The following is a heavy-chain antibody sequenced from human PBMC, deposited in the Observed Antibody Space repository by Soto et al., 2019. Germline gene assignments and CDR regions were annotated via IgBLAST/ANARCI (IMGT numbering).Heavy chain of an antibody. D-gene: IGHD2-21*02. Sequence: PSETLSLTCTVSGASIRSTDYYWSRLRQAPGKGLECIGYVYYSGSTYYNPSLLSRLTISVDTSKNQFSLKLTSVTTAETAVYYCVRTAREGAVAPHWFDRWGQGTQVTVSS. CDR2: VYYSGST. CDR1: GASIRSTDYY. CDR3: VRTAREGAVAPHWFDR. J-gene: IGHJ5*02. V-gene: IGHV4-30-4*01.